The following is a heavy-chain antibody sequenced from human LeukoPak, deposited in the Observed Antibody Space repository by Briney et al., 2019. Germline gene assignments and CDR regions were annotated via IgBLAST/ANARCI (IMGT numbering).Heavy chain of an antibody. J-gene: IGHJ3*02. CDR2: ISAYNGNT. CDR1: GYTFTSYG. Sequence: ASVKVSCKASGYTFTSYGISWVRQAPGQGLEWMGWISAYNGNTNYAQKLQGRVTMTTDTSTSTAYMELRSLRSDDTAVYYCAREYQGRWLQPPGDAFDIWGQGTMVTVSS. D-gene: IGHD5-24*01. CDR3: AREYQGRWLQPPGDAFDI. V-gene: IGHV1-18*01.